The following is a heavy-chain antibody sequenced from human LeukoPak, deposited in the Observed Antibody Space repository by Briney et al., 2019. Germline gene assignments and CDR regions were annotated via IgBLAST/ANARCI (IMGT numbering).Heavy chain of an antibody. V-gene: IGHV3-7*01. D-gene: IGHD6-13*01. Sequence: GGSLSLSCAASGFTFSDYWLSWVRQAPGKGLEWVANIKEDGSEKYYVDSVKGRFTISKDNARNSLYLQMNSLRAEDTAVYYCASGRQLGYWGQGTLVTVSS. J-gene: IGHJ4*02. CDR3: ASGRQLGY. CDR2: IKEDGSEK. CDR1: GFTFSDYW.